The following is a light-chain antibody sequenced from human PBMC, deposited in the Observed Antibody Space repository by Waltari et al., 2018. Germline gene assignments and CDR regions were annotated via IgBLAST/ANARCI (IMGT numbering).Light chain of an antibody. CDR1: SSDFAVFNY. CDR3: SSYTSTWV. Sequence: QSALTQPASVSGSPGQSTTISCTGTSSDFAVFNYVSWYQPHPGKAPQLMIYDVSKRPSGVSNRFSGSKSGNTASLTISGLQAEDEADYYCSSYTSTWVFGGGTKLTVL. CDR2: DVS. J-gene: IGLJ3*02. V-gene: IGLV2-14*01.